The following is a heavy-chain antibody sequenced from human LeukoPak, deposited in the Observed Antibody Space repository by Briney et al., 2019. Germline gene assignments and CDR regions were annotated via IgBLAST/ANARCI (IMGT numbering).Heavy chain of an antibody. CDR2: ISSSSSNK. CDR1: GFTFSSYS. V-gene: IGHV3-21*05. CDR3: ARVRYCDY. Sequence: PGGSLRLSCAASGFTFSSYSMNWVRQAPGKGLEWISYISSSSSNKDYADSVKGRFTISRDNAKNTLFLQMNSLRAEDTAVYYCARVRYCDYWGQGTLVTVSS. J-gene: IGHJ4*02. D-gene: IGHD1-14*01.